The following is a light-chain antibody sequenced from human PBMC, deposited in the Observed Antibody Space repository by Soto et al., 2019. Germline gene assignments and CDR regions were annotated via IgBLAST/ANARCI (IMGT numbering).Light chain of an antibody. Sequence: EIVMTQSPATLSVSPGERATLSRRASQSVSSNLAWYQQKPGQAPRLLIYGASTRATGIPARFSCSGSGSEFTFTISSLQSEGFDVDFCQWYNYWPSGVTFGGGTKVEIK. V-gene: IGKV3-15*01. CDR3: QWYNYWPSGVT. J-gene: IGKJ4*01. CDR1: QSVSSN. CDR2: GAS.